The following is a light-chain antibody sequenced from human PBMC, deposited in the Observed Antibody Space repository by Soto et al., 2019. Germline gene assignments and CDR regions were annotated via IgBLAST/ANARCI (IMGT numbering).Light chain of an antibody. J-gene: IGKJ1*01. CDR3: QQYGSSPWT. CDR2: GAS. CDR1: QSVSSSY. V-gene: IGKV3-20*01. Sequence: EIVLTQSPGTLSLSPGERVTLSCRASQSVSSSYLAWYQQKPGQAPRPLIYGASSRAIGIPDRFSGSGSGTDFTLTISRLESEDFAVYYCQQYGSSPWTFGQGTKVEIK.